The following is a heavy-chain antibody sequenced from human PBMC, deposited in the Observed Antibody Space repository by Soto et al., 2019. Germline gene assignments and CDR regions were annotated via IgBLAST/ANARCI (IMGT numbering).Heavy chain of an antibody. D-gene: IGHD3-9*01. Sequence: SETPSLTCTVSGGSISSYYWSWIRQPPGKGLEWIGYIYYSGSTNYNPSLKSRVTISVDTSKNQFSLKLSSVTAADTAVYYCARGGLRYFDWSPFDYWGQGTLVTVSS. CDR1: GGSISSYY. CDR2: IYYSGST. V-gene: IGHV4-59*01. J-gene: IGHJ4*02. CDR3: ARGGLRYFDWSPFDY.